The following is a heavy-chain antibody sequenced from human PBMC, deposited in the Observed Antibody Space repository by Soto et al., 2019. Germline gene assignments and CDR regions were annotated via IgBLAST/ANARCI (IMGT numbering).Heavy chain of an antibody. CDR2: IYYSGST. CDR3: ARRYGTTFDY. D-gene: IGHD1-7*01. J-gene: IGHJ4*02. Sequence: SETLSLTCTVSGGSISSYYWSWIRQPPGKGLEWIGYIYYSGSTNYDPSLKSRVTISVDTSKNQFSLKLSSVTAADTAVYYCARRYGTTFDYWGQGTLVTVSS. V-gene: IGHV4-59*01. CDR1: GGSISSYY.